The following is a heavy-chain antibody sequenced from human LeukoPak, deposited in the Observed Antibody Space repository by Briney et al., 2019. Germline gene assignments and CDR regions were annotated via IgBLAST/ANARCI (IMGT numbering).Heavy chain of an antibody. Sequence: GGSLRLSCAASGFAFSDYWMSWMRQAPGKGLEWVANIKYDGNEEYHVDSVKGRFTISRDNAKSSLYLQLNSLTIEDTAVYYCKSGGAAPGSFDNWGQGTLVTVSP. V-gene: IGHV3-7*01. J-gene: IGHJ4*02. CDR2: IKYDGNEE. D-gene: IGHD6-13*01. CDR3: KSGGAAPGSFDN. CDR1: GFAFSDYW.